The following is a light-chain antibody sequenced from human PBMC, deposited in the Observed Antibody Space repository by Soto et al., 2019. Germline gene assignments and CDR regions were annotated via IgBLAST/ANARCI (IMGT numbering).Light chain of an antibody. CDR1: SSDVGGYNY. CDR3: SSYASSSTSYG. Sequence: QSALTQPASVSGSPGQSITISCTGTSSDVGGYNYVSWYQQHPGKAPKLMIYEVSNRPSGVSNRFSGSKSGNTASLTISGLQAEDESDYYCSSYASSSTSYGCGTGTNVTVL. CDR2: EVS. V-gene: IGLV2-14*01. J-gene: IGLJ1*01.